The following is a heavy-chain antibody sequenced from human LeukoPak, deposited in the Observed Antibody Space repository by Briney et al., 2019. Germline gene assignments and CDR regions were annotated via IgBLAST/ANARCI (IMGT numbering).Heavy chain of an antibody. CDR3: VRGGGYNYVDP. CDR1: GGSISSSYYY. CDR2: IYSSGST. J-gene: IGHJ5*02. D-gene: IGHD5-18*01. V-gene: IGHV4-39*01. Sequence: SETLSLTCTVSGGSISSSYYYWGWIRQPPGKGLEWIGSIYSSGSTYYNPSLKSRVTISVDTSKNQFSLKLTSVTAADTAVYYCVRGGGYNYVDPWGQGTLVTVSS.